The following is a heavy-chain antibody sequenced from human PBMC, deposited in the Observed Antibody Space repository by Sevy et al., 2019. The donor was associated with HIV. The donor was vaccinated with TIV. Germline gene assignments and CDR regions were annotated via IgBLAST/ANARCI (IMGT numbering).Heavy chain of an antibody. CDR2: IKQDGSEK. CDR3: AREQVDTAMGDYYYYGMDV. Sequence: GGSLRLSCAASGFTFSSYWMSWVRQAPGKGLEWVANIKQDGSEKYYVDSVKGRFTISRDNAKNSLYLQMNSLRAEDAAVYYCAREQVDTAMGDYYYYGMDVWGQGTTVTVSS. V-gene: IGHV3-7*01. J-gene: IGHJ6*02. CDR1: GFTFSSYW. D-gene: IGHD5-18*01.